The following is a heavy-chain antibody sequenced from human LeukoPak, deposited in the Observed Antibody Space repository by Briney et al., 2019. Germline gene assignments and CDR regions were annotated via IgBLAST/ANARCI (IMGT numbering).Heavy chain of an antibody. Sequence: SVKVSCKASGGTFSSYAISWVRQAPGQGLEWMGGIIPIFGTANYAQKFQGRVTITADKSTSTAYMELSSLRSEDTAVYYCARGLGFFAGSTAIDYWGQGTLVTVSS. V-gene: IGHV1-69*06. J-gene: IGHJ4*02. CDR3: ARGLGFFAGSTAIDY. CDR1: GGTFSSYA. CDR2: IIPIFGTA. D-gene: IGHD2-21*02.